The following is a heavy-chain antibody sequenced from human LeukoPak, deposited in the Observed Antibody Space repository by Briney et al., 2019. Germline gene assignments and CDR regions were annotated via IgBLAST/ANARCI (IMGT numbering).Heavy chain of an antibody. Sequence: GASVKVSCKASGYTFTSYDINWVRQATGQGLEWMGWMNPNSGNTGYAQKFQGRVTMTRNNSISTAYMELSSLRSEDTAVYYCARGLSIAARPTPSYYYYYYMDVWGKGTTVTVSS. J-gene: IGHJ6*03. CDR1: GYTFTSYD. D-gene: IGHD6-6*01. CDR3: ARGLSIAARPTPSYYYYYYMDV. CDR2: MNPNSGNT. V-gene: IGHV1-8*01.